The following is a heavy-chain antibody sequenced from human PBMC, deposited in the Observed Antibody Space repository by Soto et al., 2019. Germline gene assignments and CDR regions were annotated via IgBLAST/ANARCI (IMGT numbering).Heavy chain of an antibody. Sequence: SQTLSLTCAISGDSVSSNSAAWNWIRQSPSRGLEWLGRTYYRSKWYNDYAVSVKSRITINPDTSKNQFSLQLNSVTPEDTAVYYCAIGYCSSTSCHGYGMDVWGQGTTVTVSS. CDR3: AIGYCSSTSCHGYGMDV. J-gene: IGHJ6*02. D-gene: IGHD2-2*01. CDR2: TYYRSKWYN. CDR1: GDSVSSNSAA. V-gene: IGHV6-1*01.